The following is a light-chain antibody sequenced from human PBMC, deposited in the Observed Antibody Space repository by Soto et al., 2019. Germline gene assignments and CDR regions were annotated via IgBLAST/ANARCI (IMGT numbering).Light chain of an antibody. V-gene: IGLV2-8*01. CDR3: TSYAGGNNV. J-gene: IGLJ1*01. CDR2: EVN. CDR1: SSDVGGYNY. Sequence: QSALTQPPSASGSPGQSVTISCTGTSSDVGGYNYVSWYQQYPGKVPKLMVYEVNNRPSGVPDRFSGSKSGNTASPTVSGLQAEDEADYYCTSYAGGNNVFGTGTKVTVL.